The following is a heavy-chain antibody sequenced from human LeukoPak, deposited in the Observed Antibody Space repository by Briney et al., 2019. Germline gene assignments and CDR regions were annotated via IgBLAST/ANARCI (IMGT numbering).Heavy chain of an antibody. CDR3: ARGSGGGANYYYYYMDV. V-gene: IGHV6-1*01. CDR2: TYYRSKWHN. Sequence: SQTLSLTCAVSGDSVSSSSAVWNWIRQSPSGGLEWLGRTYYRSKWHNEYAESVKSRISITSDTSKNQFSLQLNSVTPEDTAEYYCARGSGGGANYYYYYMDVWGKGTTVTVSS. D-gene: IGHD3-16*01. CDR1: GDSVSSSSAV. J-gene: IGHJ6*03.